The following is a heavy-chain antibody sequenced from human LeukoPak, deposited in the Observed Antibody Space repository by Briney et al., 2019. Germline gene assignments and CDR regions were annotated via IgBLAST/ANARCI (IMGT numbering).Heavy chain of an antibody. CDR3: ARVRRYFDSRVYHYYGMDV. J-gene: IGHJ6*02. D-gene: IGHD3-9*01. Sequence: PSETLSLTCTVSGGSISSYYWSWIRQPPGKGLEWIGYIYYSGSTNYNPSLKSRVTISVDTSKNQFSLKLSSVTAADTAVYYCARVRRYFDSRVYHYYGMDVWGQGTTVTVSS. CDR1: GGSISSYY. V-gene: IGHV4-59*01. CDR2: IYYSGST.